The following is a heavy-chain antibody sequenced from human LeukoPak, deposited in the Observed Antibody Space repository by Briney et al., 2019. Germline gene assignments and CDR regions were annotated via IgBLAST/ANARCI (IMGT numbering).Heavy chain of an antibody. CDR2: ISYDGSNK. CDR3: ARDSHYYDSSGYYRGYFDY. Sequence: GGSLRLSCAASGFTFSSYAMHWVRRAPGKGLEWVAVISYDGSNKYYADSVKGRFTISRDNSKNTLYLQMNSLRAEDTAVYYCARDSHYYDSSGYYRGYFDYWGQGTLVTVSS. J-gene: IGHJ4*02. CDR1: GFTFSSYA. D-gene: IGHD3-22*01. V-gene: IGHV3-30*04.